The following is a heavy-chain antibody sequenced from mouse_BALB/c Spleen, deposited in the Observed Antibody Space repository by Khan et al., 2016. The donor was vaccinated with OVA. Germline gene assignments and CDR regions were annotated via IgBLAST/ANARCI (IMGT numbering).Heavy chain of an antibody. Sequence: VQLKESGPGLVAPSQSLSITCTVSGFSLTTYGVHWVRQPPGKGLEWLVVIWAGGSTNYNSALMSRLSISKDNSKSQAFLKMNSLQTEDTAMYYCARAYYYGAWFAYWGQGTLVTVSA. CDR3: ARAYYYGAWFAY. CDR1: GFSLTTYG. CDR2: IWAGGST. D-gene: IGHD1-1*01. J-gene: IGHJ3*01. V-gene: IGHV2-9*02.